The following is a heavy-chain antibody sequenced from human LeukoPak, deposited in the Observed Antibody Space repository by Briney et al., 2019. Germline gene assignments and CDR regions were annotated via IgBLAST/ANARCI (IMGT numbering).Heavy chain of an antibody. CDR1: GYTFTGYW. Sequence: ASVKVSCKAFGYTFTGYWMHWVRQAPGQGPEWMGVISPSGGSTIYAQKFKGRVTLTRDMSTSTDYLELSSLRSEDTAVYYCARYYSTQSDYWGQGTLVTVSS. V-gene: IGHV1-46*01. CDR2: ISPSGGST. D-gene: IGHD6-13*01. J-gene: IGHJ4*02. CDR3: ARYYSTQSDY.